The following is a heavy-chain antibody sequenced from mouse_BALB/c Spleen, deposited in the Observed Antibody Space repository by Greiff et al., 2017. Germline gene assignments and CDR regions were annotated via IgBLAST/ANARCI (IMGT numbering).Heavy chain of an antibody. D-gene: IGHD2-10*02. Sequence: VQLQQSGAELVKPGASVKLSCKTSGYTFTSYWIQWVKQRPGQGLGWIGEIFPGTGTTYYNEKFKGKATLTIDTSSSTAYMQLSSLTSEDSAVYFCARGGLYGNFAWFAYWGQGTLVTVS. V-gene: IGHV1S132*01. CDR2: IFPGTGTT. CDR3: ARGGLYGNFAWFAY. CDR1: GYTFTSYW. J-gene: IGHJ3*01.